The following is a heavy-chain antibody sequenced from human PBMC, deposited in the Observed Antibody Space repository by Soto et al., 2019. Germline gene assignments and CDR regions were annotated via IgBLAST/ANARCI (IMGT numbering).Heavy chain of an antibody. J-gene: IGHJ6*02. CDR3: ARGYGSGSYDDYGRDV. Sequence: QVQLVQSGAEVKKPGSSVKVSCKASGGTFSSYAISWVRQAPGQGLEWMGGIIPIFGTANYAQQLQGRVTITADESTSTAYMELSSLRSEDTAVYYCARGYGSGSYDDYGRDVWGQGTTVTVSS. V-gene: IGHV1-69*01. CDR2: IIPIFGTA. CDR1: GGTFSSYA. D-gene: IGHD3-10*01.